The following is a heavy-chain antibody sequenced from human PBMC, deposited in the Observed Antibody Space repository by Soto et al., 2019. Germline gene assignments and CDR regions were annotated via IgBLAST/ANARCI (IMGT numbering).Heavy chain of an antibody. Sequence: QVQLQESGPGLVKPSETLFVTCTVSGGSTDSLYWSWVRQPPGKGLEWIGYVSYSGSTTYNPSLKSRVTVSIATSKNQFPLKLTSVTAADTAVYYCARQGYYDLLSGYYLFDYWGQGILVTVSS. CDR1: GGSTDSLY. J-gene: IGHJ4*02. CDR2: VSYSGST. D-gene: IGHD3-3*01. CDR3: ARQGYYDLLSGYYLFDY. V-gene: IGHV4-59*08.